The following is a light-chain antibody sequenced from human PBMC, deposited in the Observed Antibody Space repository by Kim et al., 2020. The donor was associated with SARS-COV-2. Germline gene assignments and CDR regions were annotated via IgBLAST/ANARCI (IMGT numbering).Light chain of an antibody. Sequence: VSPGQTASITCSGDKLGDKYACWYQQKPGQSPVLVIYQDSKRPSGIPERSSGSNSGNTATLTISGTQAMDEADYYCQAWDSSTGVFGGGTQLTVL. V-gene: IGLV3-1*01. CDR3: QAWDSSTGV. CDR2: QDS. J-gene: IGLJ3*02. CDR1: KLGDKY.